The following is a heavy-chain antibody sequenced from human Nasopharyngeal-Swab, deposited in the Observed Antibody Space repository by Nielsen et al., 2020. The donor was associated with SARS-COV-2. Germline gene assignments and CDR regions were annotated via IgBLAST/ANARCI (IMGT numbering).Heavy chain of an antibody. J-gene: IGHJ5*02. CDR3: ARGRVEQWLVLNWFDP. Sequence: REAPGKGLEWIGYISYSGGTNYRPSLKSRVTMSSATSKNQFSLRLTSVTAADTAVYYCARGRVEQWLVLNWFDPWGQGTLVTVSS. D-gene: IGHD6-19*01. CDR2: ISYSGGT. V-gene: IGHV4-59*01.